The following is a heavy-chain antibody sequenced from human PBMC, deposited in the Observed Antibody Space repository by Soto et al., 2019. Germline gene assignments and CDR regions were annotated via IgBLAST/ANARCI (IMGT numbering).Heavy chain of an antibody. Sequence: QLQLQESGPGLVKPSEPLSLTCTVSGGSISSSSYYSGWIRQPPGKGLGWLGSIYYSGSTYYNPTLKSRVTRPLDASKSHFSLKLTSLTSADTAVYYCARRVIQDALLDYWGQGTLVTFSS. CDR1: GGSISSSSYY. V-gene: IGHV4-39*02. CDR2: IYYSGST. D-gene: IGHD5-18*01. CDR3: ARRVIQDALLDY. J-gene: IGHJ4*02.